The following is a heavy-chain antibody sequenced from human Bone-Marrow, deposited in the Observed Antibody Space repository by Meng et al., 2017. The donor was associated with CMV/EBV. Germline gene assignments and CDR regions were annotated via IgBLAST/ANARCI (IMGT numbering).Heavy chain of an antibody. J-gene: IGHJ4*02. CDR3: AKERHR. D-gene: IGHD1-26*01. CDR1: GFTFSDYS. V-gene: IGHV3-11*01. CDR2: ISNSGSTI. Sequence: GGSLRLSCAASGFTFSDYSMSWIRQAPGKGLEWVSDISNSGSTIYTADSVKGRFTISRANAKNSLYLQMTSLRAEDTAVYYCAKERHRWGQGTLVTVSS.